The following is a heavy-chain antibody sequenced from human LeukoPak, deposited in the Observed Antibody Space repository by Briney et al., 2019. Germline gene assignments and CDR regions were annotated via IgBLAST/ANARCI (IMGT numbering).Heavy chain of an antibody. J-gene: IGHJ4*02. CDR2: IYVDGRTT. CDR1: GFTFSNYW. CDR3: AKGPLRGTAAAIDY. Sequence: GGSLRPSCVAPGFTFSNYWMHWVRQPPGKGLVWVSRIYVDGRTTNYADSVKGRFTISRDISTDTLWLQMDSLRTEDTAVYYCAKGPLRGTAAAIDYWGQGTLVTVSS. V-gene: IGHV3-74*01. D-gene: IGHD2-2*01.